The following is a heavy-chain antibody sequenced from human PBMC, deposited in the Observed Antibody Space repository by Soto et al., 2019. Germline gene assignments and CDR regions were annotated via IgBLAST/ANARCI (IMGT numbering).Heavy chain of an antibody. J-gene: IGHJ4*02. V-gene: IGHV3-15*01. CDR1: GFTFSNAW. Sequence: LRLSCAASGFTFSNAWMIWVRQAPGKGLEWVGRIKSKTDGGTTDYAAPVKGRFTISRDDSKNTLYLQMNSLKTEDTAVYYCTTDPGQITMIVVVLDYWGQGTLVTVSS. CDR2: IKSKTDGGTT. D-gene: IGHD3-22*01. CDR3: TTDPGQITMIVVVLDY.